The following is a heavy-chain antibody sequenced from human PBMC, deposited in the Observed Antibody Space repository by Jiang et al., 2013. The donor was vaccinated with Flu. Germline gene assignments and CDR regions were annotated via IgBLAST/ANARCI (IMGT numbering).Heavy chain of an antibody. Sequence: GAEVKKPGASVKVSCRPSGYSLSSYDFSRVRQAPGQGLEWMGCISPYKGKANYAQKFQGRVFMTTDTSTTTAYMELKSLRSDDTAVYFCARGTPKYGLLSGASHSCTMDVWGQGTTVTVSS. CDR2: ISPYKGKA. D-gene: IGHD3-10*01. V-gene: IGHV1-18*04. CDR1: GYSLSSYD. J-gene: IGHJ6*02. CDR3: ARGTPKYGLLSGASHSCTMDV.